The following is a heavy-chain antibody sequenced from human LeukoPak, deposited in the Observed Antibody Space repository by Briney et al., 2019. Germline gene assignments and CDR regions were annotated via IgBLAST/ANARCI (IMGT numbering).Heavy chain of an antibody. CDR2: VKEDVDEK. D-gene: IGHD6-13*01. J-gene: IGHJ4*02. Sequence: SGGSLKLSCAASGFTFSNYAMSWVRQAPGKGLEWVASVKEDVDEKYYVDSVKGRFTISRDNAKNSLYLHMNSLRAEDTAVYYCARGLGRSAALDYWGQGTLVTVSS. CDR1: GFTFSNYA. CDR3: ARGLGRSAALDY. V-gene: IGHV3-7*03.